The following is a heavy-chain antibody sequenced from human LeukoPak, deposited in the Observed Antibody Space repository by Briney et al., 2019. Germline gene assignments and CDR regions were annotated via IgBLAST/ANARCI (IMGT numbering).Heavy chain of an antibody. V-gene: IGHV3-21*04. CDR1: GYTFSIYW. CDR3: ARDISQQMYYMDV. Sequence: NSGGSLRLSCAASGYTFSIYWMNWVRQAPGKGLEWVSSISSSSSYSYNADSVRGRFIISRDNANNFLYLQMNSLRAEDTAVYYCARDISQQMYYMDVWGKGTTVTVSS. J-gene: IGHJ6*03. D-gene: IGHD6-13*01. CDR2: ISSSSSYS.